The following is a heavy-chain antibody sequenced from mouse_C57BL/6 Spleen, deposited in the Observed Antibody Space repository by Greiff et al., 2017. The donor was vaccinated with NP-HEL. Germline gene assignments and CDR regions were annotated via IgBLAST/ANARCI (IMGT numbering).Heavy chain of an antibody. V-gene: IGHV1-53*01. CDR1: GYTFTSYW. CDR2: INPSNGGT. D-gene: IGHD1-1*01. Sequence: VQLQQPGTELVKPGASVKLSCKASGYTFTSYWMHWVKQRPGQGLEWIGNINPSNGGTNYIETFKSKATLPVDKSSSTAYMQLSSLTSEECAVYYGVRWGIYYDGSSDVGAMDYWGQGTSVTVSS. CDR3: VRWGIYYDGSSDVGAMDY. J-gene: IGHJ4*01.